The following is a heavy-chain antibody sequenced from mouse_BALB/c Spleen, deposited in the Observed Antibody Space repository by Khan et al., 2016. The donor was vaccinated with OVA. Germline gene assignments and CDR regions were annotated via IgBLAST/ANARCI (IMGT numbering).Heavy chain of an antibody. CDR1: GYTFSSYY. CDR2: INPSNGGT. CDR3: TRSGYANPFAY. Sequence: QVQLQQSGAELVKPGASVRLSCKASGYTFSSYYIYWVKQRPGQGLEWIGGINPSNGGTNFNEKFKTKATLTVGESSSTAYMQLSSLTSEDSAVCYCTRSGYANPFAYWGQGTLVTVSA. V-gene: IGHV1S81*02. D-gene: IGHD2-10*02. J-gene: IGHJ3*01.